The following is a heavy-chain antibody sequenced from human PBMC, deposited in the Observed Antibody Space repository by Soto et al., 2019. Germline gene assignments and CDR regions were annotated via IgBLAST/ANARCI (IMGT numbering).Heavy chain of an antibody. V-gene: IGHV4-39*01. Sequence: LEILSLTCTVSGGSISSSSYYWGWIRQPPGKGLEWIGSIYYSGSTYYNPSLKSRVTISVDTSKNQFSLKLSSVTAADTAVYYCARRVKSRVPARGFFDYWGQGTLVTVSS. J-gene: IGHJ4*02. CDR3: ARRVKSRVPARGFFDY. CDR2: IYYSGST. CDR1: GGSISSSSYY. D-gene: IGHD2-2*01.